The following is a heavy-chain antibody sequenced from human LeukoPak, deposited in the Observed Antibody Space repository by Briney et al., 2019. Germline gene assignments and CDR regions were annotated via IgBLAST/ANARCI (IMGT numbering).Heavy chain of an antibody. V-gene: IGHV4-39*07. Sequence: PSETLSLTCTVSGGSISSSSYYWGWIRQPPGKGLEWIGSIYYSGSTYYNPSRKSRVTISVDTSKNQFSLKLSSVTAADTAVYYCARARDYYGSGSYYPYFDLWGRGTLVTVSS. CDR3: ARARDYYGSGSYYPYFDL. CDR1: GGSISSSSYY. J-gene: IGHJ2*01. D-gene: IGHD3-10*01. CDR2: IYYSGST.